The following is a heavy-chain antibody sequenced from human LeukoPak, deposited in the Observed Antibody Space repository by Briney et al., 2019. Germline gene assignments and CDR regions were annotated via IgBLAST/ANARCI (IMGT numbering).Heavy chain of an antibody. V-gene: IGHV4-34*01. Sequence: PSETLSLTCAVYGGSFSGYYWSWIRQPPGKGLEWIGEINHSGSTNYTPSLTSRVTISVDTSKNQFSLKLSSVTAADTAVYYGARRVRGWYSNCWFDPWGQGTLVTVSS. CDR2: INHSGST. J-gene: IGHJ5*02. D-gene: IGHD6-19*01. CDR3: ARRVRGWYSNCWFDP. CDR1: GGSFSGYY.